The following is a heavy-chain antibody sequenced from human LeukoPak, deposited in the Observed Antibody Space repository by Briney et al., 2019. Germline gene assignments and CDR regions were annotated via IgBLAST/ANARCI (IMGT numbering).Heavy chain of an antibody. CDR2: IIPIFGTA. D-gene: IGHD3-3*01. CDR1: GGTFSSYA. J-gene: IGHJ6*03. V-gene: IGHV1-69*05. Sequence: ASVKVSCKASGGTFSSYAISWVRQAPGQGLEWMGGIIPIFGTANYARKFQGRVTITTDESTSTAYMELSSLRSEDTAVYYCARGNDFWSGYPVGYYYYMDVWGKGTTVTVSS. CDR3: ARGNDFWSGYPVGYYYYMDV.